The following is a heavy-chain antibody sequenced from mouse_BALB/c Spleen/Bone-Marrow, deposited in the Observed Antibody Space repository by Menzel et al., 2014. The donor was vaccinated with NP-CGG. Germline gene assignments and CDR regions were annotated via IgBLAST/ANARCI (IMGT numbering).Heavy chain of an antibody. CDR3: ARSLAMDY. V-gene: IGHV1-26*01. J-gene: IGHJ4*01. Sequence: VQLQQSGPDLVKPGASVKLSCKASGYTFTDYYMKWVKQSHGQSLEWIGDINPNNGNTFYNQKFKSKATLTVDKSSTTAYMQLNSLTSEDSAVYYCARSLAMDYWGQGTSVTVSS. CDR2: INPNNGNT. CDR1: GYTFTDYY.